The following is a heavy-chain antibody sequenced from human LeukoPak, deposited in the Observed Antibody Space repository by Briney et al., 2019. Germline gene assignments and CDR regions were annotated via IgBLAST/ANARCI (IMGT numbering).Heavy chain of an antibody. J-gene: IGHJ4*02. D-gene: IGHD4-17*01. CDR3: ARLATTVTSFDY. CDR1: GYTFTGYY. Sequence: ASVKVSCKASGYTFTGYYMHWVRQAPGQGLEWMGWINPNSGGTNYAQKFQGRVTMTRDTSISTAYMEMSRLRSDDTAVYYCARLATTVTSFDYWGQGTLVTVSS. CDR2: INPNSGGT. V-gene: IGHV1-2*02.